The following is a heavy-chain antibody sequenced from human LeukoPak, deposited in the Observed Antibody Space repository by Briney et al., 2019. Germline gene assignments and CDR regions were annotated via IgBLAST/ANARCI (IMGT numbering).Heavy chain of an antibody. V-gene: IGHV4-59*08. CDR3: ARHLSSGWSEY. CDR1: GAPISSSS. D-gene: IGHD6-19*01. CDR2: IYYSGTA. J-gene: IGHJ4*02. Sequence: PSETLPLMCTVSGAPISSSSGTWIRQPPGKGLECIGFIYYSGTAHYNPSLRSRVTISLDTSKNQFSLRLSSVTAADTAVYYCARHLSSGWSEYRGQGTPFTVSS.